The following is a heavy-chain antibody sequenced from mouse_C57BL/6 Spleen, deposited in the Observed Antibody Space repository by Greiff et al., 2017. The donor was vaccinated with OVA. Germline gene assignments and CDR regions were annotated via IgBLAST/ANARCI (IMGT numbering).Heavy chain of an antibody. CDR2: IYPGSGNT. Sequence: VQLQQSGPELVKPGASVKISCEASGYSFTSYYIHWVKQRPGQGLEWIGWIYPGSGNTKYNEKFKGKATLTADTSSSTAYMQLSSLTSEDSAVYYCARSGDYDWFAYWGQGTLVTVSA. V-gene: IGHV1-66*01. CDR1: GYSFTSYY. J-gene: IGHJ3*01. D-gene: IGHD2-4*01. CDR3: ARSGDYDWFAY.